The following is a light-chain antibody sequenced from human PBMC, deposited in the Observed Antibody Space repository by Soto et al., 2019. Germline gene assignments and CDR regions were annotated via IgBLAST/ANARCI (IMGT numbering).Light chain of an antibody. V-gene: IGKV3-20*01. Sequence: DIVLTQSPGTLSLSPGERATLSCRASQSFSSSFLAWYQQKPGPAPRLLIYGASSRATGIPDRFSGSGSGTDFSLTISRLEPEDFAVYYCQQYGSSSWTFGQGTKVEIK. CDR1: QSFSSSF. J-gene: IGKJ1*01. CDR2: GAS. CDR3: QQYGSSSWT.